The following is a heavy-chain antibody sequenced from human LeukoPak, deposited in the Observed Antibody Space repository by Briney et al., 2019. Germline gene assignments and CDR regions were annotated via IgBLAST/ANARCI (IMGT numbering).Heavy chain of an antibody. D-gene: IGHD5-12*01. CDR1: GFTFSSYG. CDR3: ARELVATTHFDY. Sequence: GGSLRHSCAASGFTFSSYGMHWVRQAPGKGLEWVAVIWYDGSNKYYADSVKGRFTISRDNSKNTLYLQMNSLRAEDTAVYYCARELVATTHFDYWGQGTLVTVSS. V-gene: IGHV3-33*01. CDR2: IWYDGSNK. J-gene: IGHJ4*02.